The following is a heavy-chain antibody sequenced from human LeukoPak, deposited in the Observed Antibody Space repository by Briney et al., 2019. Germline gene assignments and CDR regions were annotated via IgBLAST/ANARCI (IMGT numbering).Heavy chain of an antibody. CDR1: GFTFSSYA. Sequence: GGSLRLSCAASGFTFSSYAMSWVRQAPGKGLEWVSAISGSGGSTYYADSVKGRFTISRDNSKNTLYLQMNSLRAEDTAVYYCAKSNXTYXDILTGLFDHWGQGTLVTVSS. J-gene: IGHJ4*02. D-gene: IGHD3-9*01. V-gene: IGHV3-23*01. CDR2: ISGSGGST. CDR3: AKSNXTYXDILTGLFDH.